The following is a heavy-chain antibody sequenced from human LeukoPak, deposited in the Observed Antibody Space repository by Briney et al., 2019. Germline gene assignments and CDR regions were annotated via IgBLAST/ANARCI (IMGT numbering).Heavy chain of an antibody. J-gene: IGHJ4*02. D-gene: IGHD2-2*01. CDR2: ISYDGSNK. CDR3: ARRSSKGDNIVVVPAANVFDY. Sequence: GRSLRLSCAASGFTFCSYAIHWVRQAPGKGLEWVAVISYDGSNKYYADSVKGRFTISRDNSKNTLYLQMNSLRAEDTAVYYCARRSSKGDNIVVVPAANVFDYWGQGTLVTVSS. CDR1: GFTFCSYA. V-gene: IGHV3-30*04.